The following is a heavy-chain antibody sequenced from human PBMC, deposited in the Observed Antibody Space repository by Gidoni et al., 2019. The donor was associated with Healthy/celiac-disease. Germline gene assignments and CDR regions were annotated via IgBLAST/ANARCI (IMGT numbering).Heavy chain of an antibody. CDR1: GFTVSSNH. CDR2: IYSGGST. D-gene: IGHD3-9*01. J-gene: IGHJ3*02. V-gene: IGHV3-66*01. CDR3: ARALPYYDILTGYSGGPDAFDI. Sequence: EVQLVESGGGFVQPGGSLRLSCAASGFTVSSNHLSWVRQAPGKGLEWVAGIYSGGSTYYADSVKGRFTISRDNYKNTLYVQRNSLRAEDTAVYYCARALPYYDILTGYSGGPDAFDIWGQGTMVTVSS.